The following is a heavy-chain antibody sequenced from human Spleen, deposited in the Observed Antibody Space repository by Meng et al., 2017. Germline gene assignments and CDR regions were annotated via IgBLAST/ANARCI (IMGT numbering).Heavy chain of an antibody. Sequence: QVQLVQSGAEVKKPGASVKASCKASGYTFTTYNIYWVRQVPGQRPEWMGWVNAGNGNTEYSEKFRGRVTMTRDRSATTAYMELSRLRSEDTALYYYARRYCSGGSCYPDYWGQGTLVTVSS. CDR2: VNAGNGNT. CDR3: ARRYCSGGSCYPDY. D-gene: IGHD2-15*01. CDR1: GYTFTTYN. J-gene: IGHJ4*02. V-gene: IGHV1-3*01.